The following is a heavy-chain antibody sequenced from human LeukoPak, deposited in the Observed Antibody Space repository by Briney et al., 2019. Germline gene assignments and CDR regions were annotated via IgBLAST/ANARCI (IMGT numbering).Heavy chain of an antibody. V-gene: IGHV3-7*01. Sequence: GGSLRLSCAASGFILKSYWMSWVRQAPGKGLEWVANIKQDGTEKNYVDSVKGRFIISRDNTKKSLYLQMNGLRAEDTAVYYCARDRQGDYMDVWGKGTTVAVSS. D-gene: IGHD6-6*01. CDR3: ARDRQGDYMDV. CDR1: GFILKSYW. CDR2: IKQDGTEK. J-gene: IGHJ6*03.